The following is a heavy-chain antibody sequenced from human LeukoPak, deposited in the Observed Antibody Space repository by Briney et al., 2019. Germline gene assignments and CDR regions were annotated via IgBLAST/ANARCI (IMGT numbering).Heavy chain of an antibody. V-gene: IGHV3-21*01. CDR2: ISSSSSYI. CDR3: ASDYYDILTGYADFDY. J-gene: IGHJ4*02. CDR1: GFTFSSYS. Sequence: GGSLRLSCAASGFTFSSYSMNWVCQAPGKGLEWVSSISSSSSYIYYADSVKGRFTISRDNAKNSLYLQMNSLRAEDTAVYYCASDYYDILTGYADFDYWGQGTLVTVSS. D-gene: IGHD3-9*01.